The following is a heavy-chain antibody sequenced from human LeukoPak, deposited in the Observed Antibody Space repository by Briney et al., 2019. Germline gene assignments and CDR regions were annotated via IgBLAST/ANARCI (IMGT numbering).Heavy chain of an antibody. Sequence: SVKVSCKASGGTFSSYAISWVRQAPGQGLEWMGRIIPIFGTANYAQKFQGRVTITADKSTSTAYMELSSLRSEDTAVYYCARGELYGYGYHYYYMDVWGKGTTVTVSS. CDR2: IIPIFGTA. CDR1: GGTFSSYA. D-gene: IGHD5-18*01. CDR3: ARGELYGYGYHYYYMDV. J-gene: IGHJ6*03. V-gene: IGHV1-69*06.